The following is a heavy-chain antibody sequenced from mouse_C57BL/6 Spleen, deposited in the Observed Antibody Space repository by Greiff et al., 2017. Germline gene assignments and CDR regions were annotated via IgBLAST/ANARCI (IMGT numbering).Heavy chain of an antibody. V-gene: IGHV1-55*01. J-gene: IGHJ4*01. Sequence: QVQLQQPGAELVKPGASVKMSCKASGYTFTSYWITWVKQRPGQGLEWIGDIYPGSGSTNYNEKFKSKATLTVDTSSSTAYMQLSSLTSEDSAVYYCAISPHYYGSSPYCALDYWGQGTSVTVSS. D-gene: IGHD1-1*01. CDR3: AISPHYYGSSPYCALDY. CDR1: GYTFTSYW. CDR2: IYPGSGST.